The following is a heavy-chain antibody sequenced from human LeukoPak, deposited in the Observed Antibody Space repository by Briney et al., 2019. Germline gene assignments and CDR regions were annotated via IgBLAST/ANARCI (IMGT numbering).Heavy chain of an antibody. CDR3: ARVVWSSGSYYSYYYMDV. CDR1: GYNFTTHW. Sequence: GESLKISCQGSGYNFTTHWIAWVRQMPGKGLEWMGIVYPGDSDTRYSPSFQGQVTFSADKSISTAYLQWSSLKASATAMYYCARVVWSSGSYYSYYYMDVWGIGTTVTVSS. CDR2: VYPGDSDT. J-gene: IGHJ6*03. D-gene: IGHD6-19*01. V-gene: IGHV5-51*01.